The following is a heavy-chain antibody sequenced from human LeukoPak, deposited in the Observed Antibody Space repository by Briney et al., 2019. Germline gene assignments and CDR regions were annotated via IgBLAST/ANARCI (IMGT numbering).Heavy chain of an antibody. CDR1: GYTFTSYY. CDR2: INPSGGST. J-gene: IGHJ3*02. Sequence: ASVKVSCKASGYTFTSYYMHWVRQAPGQGLEWMGIINPSGGSTSYAQKFQGRVTMTRDMSTSTVYMELSSLRSEDTAVYYCASPYSRRGGYDNDAFDIWGQGTMVTVSS. D-gene: IGHD5-12*01. CDR3: ASPYSRRGGYDNDAFDI. V-gene: IGHV1-46*01.